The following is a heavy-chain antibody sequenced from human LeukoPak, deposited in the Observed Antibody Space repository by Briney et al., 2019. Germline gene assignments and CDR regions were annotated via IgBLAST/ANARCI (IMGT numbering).Heavy chain of an antibody. CDR3: ARDKTAHYDSSGYVDY. V-gene: IGHV3-7*01. Sequence: PGGSLRLSCAASGFTFSSYWMSWVRQAPGKGLEWVANIKQDGSEKYYVDSVKGRFTISRDNAKNSLYLQMNSLRAEDTAVYYCARDKTAHYDSSGYVDYWGQGTLVTVSS. CDR1: GFTFSSYW. CDR2: IKQDGSEK. J-gene: IGHJ4*02. D-gene: IGHD3-22*01.